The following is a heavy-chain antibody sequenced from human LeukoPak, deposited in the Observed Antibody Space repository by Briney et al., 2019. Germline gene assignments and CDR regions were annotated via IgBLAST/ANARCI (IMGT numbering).Heavy chain of an antibody. CDR1: GYTFTGYY. D-gene: IGHD1-26*01. CDR2: INPNSGGT. J-gene: IGHJ2*01. Sequence: ASVKVSCKASGYTFTGYYMHWVRQAPGQGLEWMGWINPNSGGTNYAQKFQGRVTMTRDTSISTAYMELSRLRSDDTAVYYCAREIVGPTGWYFDLWGRGTLVTVSS. CDR3: AREIVGPTGWYFDL. V-gene: IGHV1-2*02.